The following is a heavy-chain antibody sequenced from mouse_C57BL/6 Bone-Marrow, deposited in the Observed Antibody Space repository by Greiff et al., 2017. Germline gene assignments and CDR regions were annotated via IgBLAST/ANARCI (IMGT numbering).Heavy chain of an antibody. Sequence: QVQLQQPGAELVKPGASVKMSCKASGYTFTSYWITWVKQRPGQGLEWIGDIYPTSGRTNYNEKFKSKAILTADTSSNTAYLQLSSLTSEDSAVFYGARSGPMGRSFDYWGQGTTLTVSS. CDR1: GYTFTSYW. CDR3: ARSGPMGRSFDY. CDR2: IYPTSGRT. J-gene: IGHJ2*01. D-gene: IGHD4-1*01. V-gene: IGHV1-55*01.